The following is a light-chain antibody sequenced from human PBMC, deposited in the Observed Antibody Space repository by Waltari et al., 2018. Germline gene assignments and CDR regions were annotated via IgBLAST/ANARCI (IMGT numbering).Light chain of an antibody. Sequence: QSLLTQSPSASGTPGQRVSISCSGSSPHLAHKHLYWYQPCPGTAPRLLIYDTDRRPSGVPERFSASKSGTSASLAISGLRSEDEADYYCAAWDDSRSVVFGGGTRLTVL. CDR2: DTD. V-gene: IGLV1-47*01. CDR3: AAWDDSRSVV. J-gene: IGLJ2*01. CDR1: SPHLAHKH.